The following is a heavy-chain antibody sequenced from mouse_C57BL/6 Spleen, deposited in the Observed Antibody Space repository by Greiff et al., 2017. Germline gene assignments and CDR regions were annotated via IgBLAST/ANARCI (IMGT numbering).Heavy chain of an antibody. D-gene: IGHD1-1*01. Sequence: QVQLQQPGAELVKPGASVKLSCKASGYTFTSYWMHWVKQRPGQGLEWIGMIHPNSGSTNYNEKFKSKATLTVDKSTSTAYMQLSSLTSEDSAVYYCARGRYYGSHEGYFDYWGQGTTLTVSS. CDR3: ARGRYYGSHEGYFDY. V-gene: IGHV1-64*01. CDR1: GYTFTSYW. J-gene: IGHJ2*01. CDR2: IHPNSGST.